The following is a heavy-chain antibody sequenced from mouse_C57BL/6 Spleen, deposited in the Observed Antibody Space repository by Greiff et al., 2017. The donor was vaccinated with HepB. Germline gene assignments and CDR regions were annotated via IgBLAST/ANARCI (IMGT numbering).Heavy chain of an antibody. D-gene: IGHD2-4*01. CDR1: GYTFTSYW. CDR2: IDPSDSYT. V-gene: IGHV1-50*01. Sequence: VQLQQSGAELVKPGASVKLSCKASGYTFTSYWMQWVKQRPGQGLEWIGEIDPSDSYTNYNQKFKGKATLTVDTSSSTAYMQLSSLTSEDSAIYYCARFSTMRAMDYWGQGTSVTVSS. CDR3: ARFSTMRAMDY. J-gene: IGHJ4*01.